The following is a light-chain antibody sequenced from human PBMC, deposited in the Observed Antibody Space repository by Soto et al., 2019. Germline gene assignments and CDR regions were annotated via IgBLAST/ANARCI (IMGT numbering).Light chain of an antibody. CDR3: SSYTSGSTFYV. J-gene: IGLJ1*01. Sequence: SVLSQAVSVSGSPGQSITISCTGTSSDIGGYNYVSWFQQHPGKAPKLMISDVSNRPSGVSNRFSGSKSGNTASLTISGLQAEDEADYYCSSYTSGSTFYVFGTVTKVTVL. CDR1: SSDIGGYNY. V-gene: IGLV2-14*01. CDR2: DVS.